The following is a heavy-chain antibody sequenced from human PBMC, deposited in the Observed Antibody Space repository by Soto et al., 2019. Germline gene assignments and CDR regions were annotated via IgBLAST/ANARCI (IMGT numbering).Heavy chain of an antibody. CDR3: ATELSGYRYGPGEVY. CDR2: IYKSATA. Sequence: NPSETLSLTCSVSGDSISTVGYFWAWIRQPPGQALEYIGYIYKSATAYYNPSFEGRVAISLDTSKSHFSLNVTSVTAADTAVYYCATELSGYRYGPGEVYWGQGILVTVSS. D-gene: IGHD5-18*01. V-gene: IGHV4-30-4*01. CDR1: GDSISTVGYF. J-gene: IGHJ4*02.